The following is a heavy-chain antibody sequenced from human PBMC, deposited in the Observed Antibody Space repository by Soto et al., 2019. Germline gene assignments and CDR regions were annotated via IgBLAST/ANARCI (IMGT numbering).Heavy chain of an antibody. Sequence: QVQLVQSGAEVKKPGASVKVSCKASGYTFTSYYMHWVRQAPGQGLEWMGIINPSGGSTSYAQKFQGRDTMTRDTSTSTVYMELSSLRSEDTAVYYCSFGPVRGDAFDIWGQGTMVTVSS. CDR3: SFGPVRGDAFDI. CDR2: INPSGGST. D-gene: IGHD3-10*01. V-gene: IGHV1-46*01. CDR1: GYTFTSYY. J-gene: IGHJ3*02.